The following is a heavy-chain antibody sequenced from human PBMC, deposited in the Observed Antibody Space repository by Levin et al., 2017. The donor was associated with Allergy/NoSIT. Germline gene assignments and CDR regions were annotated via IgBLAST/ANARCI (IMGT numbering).Heavy chain of an antibody. J-gene: IGHJ4*02. CDR1: GFTFSSYE. CDR3: ARQLGNFWSGDNYCDY. CDR2: ISSTGSTI. D-gene: IGHD3-3*01. Sequence: GGSLRRSCAASGFTFSSYEMNWVRRAPGKGLEWVSYISSTGSTIYSADSVKGRFTISRDNAKNSLYLHMNSLRAEDTAVYYCARQLGNFWSGDNYCDYWGQGTLVTVSS. V-gene: IGHV3-48*03.